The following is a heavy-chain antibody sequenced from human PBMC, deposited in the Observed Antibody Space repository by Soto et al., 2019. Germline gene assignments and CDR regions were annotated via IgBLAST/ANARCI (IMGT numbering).Heavy chain of an antibody. D-gene: IGHD3-22*01. CDR1: GYTFTSYG. V-gene: IGHV1-18*01. CDR3: ARGITLIVGWCYFDY. J-gene: IGHJ4*02. CDR2: ISAYNGNT. Sequence: ASVKVSCKASGYTFTSYGISWVRQAPGQGLEWMGWISAYNGNTNYAQKLQGRVTMTTDTSTSTAYMELRSLRSDDTAVYYCARGITLIVGWCYFDYWGQGTLVTVSS.